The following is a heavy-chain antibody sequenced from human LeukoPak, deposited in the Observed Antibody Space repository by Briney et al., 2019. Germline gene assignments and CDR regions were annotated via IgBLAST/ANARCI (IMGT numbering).Heavy chain of an antibody. CDR3: ANSGIADRPFDY. V-gene: IGHV3-23*01. CDR1: GFTFSTYA. D-gene: IGHD6-6*01. Sequence: GGSLRLSCAASGFTFSTYAMSWARQAPGKGLEWVSGISSSGSGGNTYYADSVKGRFTISRDSSKNTLYLQMNSLRAEDTAVYYCANSGIADRPFDYWGQGTLVTVSS. CDR2: ISSSGSGGNT. J-gene: IGHJ4*02.